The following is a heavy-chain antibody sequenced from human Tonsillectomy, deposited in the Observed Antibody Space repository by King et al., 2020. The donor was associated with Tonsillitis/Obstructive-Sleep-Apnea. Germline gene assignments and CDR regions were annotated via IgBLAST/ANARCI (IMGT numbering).Heavy chain of an antibody. Sequence: VQLVESGAEVKKPGASVKVSCKASGYTFTGYYMHWVRQAPGQGLEWMGWINPNSGGTNYAQKFQGRVNMTRDTSISTAYMELSRLRSDDTAVYYCAGHIVATLPGSDYWGQGTLVTVSS. CDR2: INPNSGGT. CDR3: AGHIVATLPGSDY. J-gene: IGHJ4*02. V-gene: IGHV1-2*02. CDR1: GYTFTGYY. D-gene: IGHD5-12*01.